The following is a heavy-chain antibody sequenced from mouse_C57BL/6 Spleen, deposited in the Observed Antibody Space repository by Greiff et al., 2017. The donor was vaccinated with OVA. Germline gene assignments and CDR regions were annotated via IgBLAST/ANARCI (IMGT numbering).Heavy chain of an antibody. CDR1: GYTFTSYW. Sequence: QVQLQQPGAELVKPGASVKLSCKASGYTFTSYWMQWVKQRPGQGLEWIGEIDPSDSYTNYNQKFKGKATLTVDTSSSTAYMQLSSLTSEDSAVYYCARTGTGFDYWGQGTTLTVSS. CDR3: ARTGTGFDY. CDR2: IDPSDSYT. J-gene: IGHJ2*01. V-gene: IGHV1-50*01. D-gene: IGHD4-1*01.